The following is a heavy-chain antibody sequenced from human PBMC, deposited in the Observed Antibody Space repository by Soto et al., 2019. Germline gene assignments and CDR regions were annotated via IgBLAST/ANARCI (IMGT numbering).Heavy chain of an antibody. Sequence: EVQLVESGGGLVQPGGSLRLSCAASGFTVSSNYMSWVRQAPGKGLEWVSVIYSGGSTYYADSVKGRFTISRHNSKNTLYLQMNSLRAEDTAVYYCATSKYCSGGSCYPLWYFDLWGRGTLVTVSS. J-gene: IGHJ2*01. CDR2: IYSGGST. CDR1: GFTVSSNY. D-gene: IGHD2-15*01. V-gene: IGHV3-53*04. CDR3: ATSKYCSGGSCYPLWYFDL.